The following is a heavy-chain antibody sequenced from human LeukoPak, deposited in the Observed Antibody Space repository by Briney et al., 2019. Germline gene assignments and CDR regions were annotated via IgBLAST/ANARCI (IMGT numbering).Heavy chain of an antibody. CDR1: GFTFSSYG. D-gene: IGHD3-22*01. J-gene: IGHJ4*02. Sequence: GRSLRLSCAASGFTFSSYGMHWVRQAPGKGLEWVAVIWYDGSNKYYADSVKGRFTTSRDNSKNTLYLQMNSLRAEDTAVYYCARDWYYYDSSGYPDYWGQGTLVTVSS. CDR2: IWYDGSNK. V-gene: IGHV3-33*01. CDR3: ARDWYYYDSSGYPDY.